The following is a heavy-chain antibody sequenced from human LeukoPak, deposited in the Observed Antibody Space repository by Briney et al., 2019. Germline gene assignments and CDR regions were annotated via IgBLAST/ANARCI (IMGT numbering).Heavy chain of an antibody. Sequence: ESGPTLVKSTQTLTLTCTFSGFSLNTNGVGVGWIRQPPGKALEWLALIFWDDDKLYSPSLKSRLTITKDTSKNQVVLTMTNMDPVDTATYYCVHRTRFGDSRNSIDPWGQGTLVTVSS. D-gene: IGHD3-10*01. CDR2: IFWDDDK. CDR1: GFSLNTNGVG. J-gene: IGHJ5*02. CDR3: VHRTRFGDSRNSIDP. V-gene: IGHV2-5*02.